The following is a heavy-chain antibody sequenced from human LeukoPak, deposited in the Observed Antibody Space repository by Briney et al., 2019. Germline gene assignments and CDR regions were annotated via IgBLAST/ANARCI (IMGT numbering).Heavy chain of an antibody. J-gene: IGHJ4*02. CDR1: GYTFTSFG. CDR3: ARDRVLYYDSSGYHYPFDY. Sequence: ASVKVSCKASGYTFTSFGISWVRQAPGQGLEWMGWISGHNGNTNYAQKLQGRVTMTTDTSMNTVYMELRSLRSDDTAVYYCARDRVLYYDSSGYHYPFDYWGQGTLVTVSS. V-gene: IGHV1-18*01. D-gene: IGHD3-22*01. CDR2: ISGHNGNT.